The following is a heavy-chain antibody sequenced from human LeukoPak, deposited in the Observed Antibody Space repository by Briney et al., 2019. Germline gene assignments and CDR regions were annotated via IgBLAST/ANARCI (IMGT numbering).Heavy chain of an antibody. J-gene: IGHJ5*02. V-gene: IGHV4-31*03. CDR3: ARDSWELRGWFDP. CDR2: IYYSGST. D-gene: IGHD1-26*01. Sequence: SQTLSLTCTVSGGSISSGGYYWRWIRQHPGKGLEWIGYIYYSGSTYYNPSLKSRVTISVDTSKNQFSLKLSSVTAADTAVYYCARDSWELRGWFDPWGQGTLVTVSS. CDR1: GGSISSGGYY.